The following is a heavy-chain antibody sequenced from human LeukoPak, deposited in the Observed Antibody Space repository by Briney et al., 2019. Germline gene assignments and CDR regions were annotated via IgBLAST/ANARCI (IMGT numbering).Heavy chain of an antibody. CDR1: GGSISSSSYY. V-gene: IGHV4-39*07. J-gene: IGHJ5*02. CDR2: IYYSGST. CDR3: ARCRADLNWFDP. Sequence: SETLSLTCTVSGGSISSSSYYWGWIRQPPGKGLEWIGSIYYSGSTYYNPSLKSRATISVDTSKNQFSLKLSSVTAADTAVYYCARCRADLNWFDPWGQGTLVTVSS.